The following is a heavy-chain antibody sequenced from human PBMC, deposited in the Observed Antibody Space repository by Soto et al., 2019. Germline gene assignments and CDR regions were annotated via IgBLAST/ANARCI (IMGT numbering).Heavy chain of an antibody. CDR3: TTRLSSSSPYYFDF. V-gene: IGHV3-73*01. Sequence: PGESLKISCAASGFTFSGSAMHWVRQASGKGLEWVGRVRSKANSYTTAYAASVKDRFTISRDDSKQTAYLQMNSLRTEDTAMYYCTTRLSSSSPYYFDFWGPGIVVTVSS. J-gene: IGHJ4*02. D-gene: IGHD6-6*01. CDR1: GFTFSGSA. CDR2: VRSKANSYTT.